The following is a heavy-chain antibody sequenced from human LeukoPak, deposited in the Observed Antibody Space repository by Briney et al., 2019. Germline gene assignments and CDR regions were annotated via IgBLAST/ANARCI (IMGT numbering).Heavy chain of an antibody. CDR3: ARGPQGGSCYDY. J-gene: IGHJ4*02. CDR2: IIPILGIA. Sequence: SVKVSCKASGGTFSSYAISRVRQAPGQGLEWMGRIIPILGIANYAQKFQGRVTITADKSTSTAYMELSSLRSEDTAVYYCARGPQGGSCYDYWGQGTLVTVSS. CDR1: GGTFSSYA. V-gene: IGHV1-69*04. D-gene: IGHD2-15*01.